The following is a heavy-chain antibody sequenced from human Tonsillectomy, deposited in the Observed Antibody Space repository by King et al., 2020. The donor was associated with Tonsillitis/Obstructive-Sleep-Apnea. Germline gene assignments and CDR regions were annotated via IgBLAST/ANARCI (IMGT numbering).Heavy chain of an antibody. CDR1: GFTFTSYS. Sequence: VQLVESGGGLVKPGGSLRLSCAASGFTFTSYSINWVRQAPGKGLEWVSSISSSSSYIYYADSLKGRFTISRDNAKNSLYLQVNSLRAEDTAVYYCARDSGTVAGNFDYWGQGTLVTVSS. J-gene: IGHJ4*02. CDR3: ARDSGTVAGNFDY. V-gene: IGHV3-21*01. CDR2: ISSSSSYI. D-gene: IGHD6-19*01.